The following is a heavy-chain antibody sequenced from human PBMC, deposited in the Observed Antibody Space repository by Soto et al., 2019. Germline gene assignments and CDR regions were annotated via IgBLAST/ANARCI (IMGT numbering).Heavy chain of an antibody. J-gene: IGHJ4*02. V-gene: IGHV3-74*01. CDR2: INSDGSIT. D-gene: IGHD3-16*02. Sequence: GGSLRLSCAASGFTFSSYWMHWVRQVPEKGLVWVSRINSDGSITNYADAVKGRFTISRDNVKSTLYLQMNSLRAEDTAVYYCVRYPRSVGGSYRPDYWGQGTLVTVSS. CDR3: VRYPRSVGGSYRPDY. CDR1: GFTFSSYW.